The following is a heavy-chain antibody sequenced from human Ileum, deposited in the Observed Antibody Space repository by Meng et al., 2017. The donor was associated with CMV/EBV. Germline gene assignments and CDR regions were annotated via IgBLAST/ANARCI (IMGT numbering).Heavy chain of an antibody. CDR3: ARTEDCSSARCYTGFDP. D-gene: IGHD2-2*01. V-gene: IGHV4-30-4*08. CDR1: SSTRGDYY. Sequence: SSTRGDYYWTWIRQTPGKGLEWIGFIKYNWRSYYNPSLKSRITISIDTSKNQFSLRLTSVTAADAAVYYCARTEDCSSARCYTGFDPWGQGTLVTVSS. CDR2: IKYNWRS. J-gene: IGHJ5*02.